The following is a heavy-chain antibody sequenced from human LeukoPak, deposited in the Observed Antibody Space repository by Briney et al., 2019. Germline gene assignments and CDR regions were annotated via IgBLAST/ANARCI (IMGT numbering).Heavy chain of an antibody. CDR1: GFTFSSYW. J-gene: IGHJ4*02. Sequence: GGSLRLSCAASGFTFSSYWMTWVRQAPGRGLEWVATIKADGSDKYYVNSVKGRFTISRDNAKNSLSLQMDSLGVEDTAVYYCARAGGGLDYWGQGTLVTVSS. CDR2: IKADGSDK. V-gene: IGHV3-7*01. D-gene: IGHD3-10*01. CDR3: ARAGGGLDY.